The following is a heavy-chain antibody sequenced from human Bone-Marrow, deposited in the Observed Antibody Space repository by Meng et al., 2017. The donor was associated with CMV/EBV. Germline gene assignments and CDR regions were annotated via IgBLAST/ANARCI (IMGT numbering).Heavy chain of an antibody. Sequence: GESLKISCAASGFTVSSNYMSWVRQAPGKGLEWVSVIYSGGSTYYADSVKGRFTISRDNSKNTLYLQMNSLRAEDTAVYYCARDPGPLMVRGVFDYWGQGTLVTVSS. D-gene: IGHD3-10*01. CDR3: ARDPGPLMVRGVFDY. CDR2: IYSGGST. CDR1: GFTVSSNY. V-gene: IGHV3-66*02. J-gene: IGHJ4*02.